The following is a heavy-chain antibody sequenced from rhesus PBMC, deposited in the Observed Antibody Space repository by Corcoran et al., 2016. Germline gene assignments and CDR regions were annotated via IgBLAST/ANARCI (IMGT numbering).Heavy chain of an antibody. J-gene: IGHJ5-1*01. CDR2: IYGGSGNT. V-gene: IGHV4-160*01. Sequence: QVQLQESGPGLVKPSETLSLTCAVSGGSISSNYWSWIRPSPGKGVDWSGYIYGGSGNTNYNPSLNMRVTMSTDTSKNQFSLKLSSVTAADTAVLYCARRVFGADRFDVWGPGVLVTVSS. CDR3: ARRVFGADRFDV. CDR1: GGSISSNY. D-gene: IGHD3-3*01.